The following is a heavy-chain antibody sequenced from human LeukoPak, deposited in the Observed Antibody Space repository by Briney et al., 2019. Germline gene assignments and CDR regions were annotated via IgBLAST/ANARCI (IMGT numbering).Heavy chain of an antibody. D-gene: IGHD3-22*01. Sequence: PSETLSLTCTVSGGSISSYYWSWIRQPAGKGLEWIGRIYTSGSTNYNPSLKSRVTMSVDTSKNQFSLKLSSVTAADTAVYYCASQPEGYYYDSSGYYSTPVYFQHWGQGTLVTVSS. V-gene: IGHV4-4*07. CDR2: IYTSGST. J-gene: IGHJ1*01. CDR3: ASQPEGYYYDSSGYYSTPVYFQH. CDR1: GGSISSYY.